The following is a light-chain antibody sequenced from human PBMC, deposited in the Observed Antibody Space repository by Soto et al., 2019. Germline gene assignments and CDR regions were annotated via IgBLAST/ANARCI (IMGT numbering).Light chain of an antibody. Sequence: QSVLTQPPSVSGTPGQRVVISCSGGGSNVGKNTVNWYQQQVPGTAPKLLIYKSNQRPSEVPDRISASKSGTSASLAISGLQSEDEADYYCSAWDDNLNAVVFGGGTKLTVL. V-gene: IGLV1-44*01. CDR2: KSN. J-gene: IGLJ3*02. CDR1: GSNVGKNT. CDR3: SAWDDNLNAVV.